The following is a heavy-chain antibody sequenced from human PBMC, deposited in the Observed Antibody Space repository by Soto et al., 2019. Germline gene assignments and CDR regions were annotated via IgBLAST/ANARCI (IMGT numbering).Heavy chain of an antibody. J-gene: IGHJ4*02. D-gene: IGHD2-21*01. CDR1: GFTFSSYT. CDR3: AREYSLAVMTPAY. V-gene: IGHV3-30-3*01. CDR2: ISYDGGDK. Sequence: QVQLVESGGGVVQPGRSLRLSCAASGFTFSSYTMHWVRQTPGKGLEWVAHISYDGGDKYYADSVKGRFTISRDNSKNTLYLQMNSLKTEDTSVYYCAREYSLAVMTPAYWGQGILVTVSS.